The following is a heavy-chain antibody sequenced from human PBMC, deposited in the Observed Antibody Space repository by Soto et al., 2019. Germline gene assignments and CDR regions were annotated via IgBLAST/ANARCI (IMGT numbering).Heavy chain of an antibody. Sequence: QVQLVQSGAEVKKPGASVKVSCKASGYTFTSYAMHWLRQAPGQRLEWMGWINAGNGNTKYSQKFQGRVTITSDTYASTAYMELSRLRSEDTAVYYCARGAGYYDILTGYYLDYGFDPWGQGTLVTVSS. D-gene: IGHD3-9*01. CDR3: ARGAGYYDILTGYYLDYGFDP. V-gene: IGHV1-3*01. CDR1: GYTFTSYA. J-gene: IGHJ5*02. CDR2: INAGNGNT.